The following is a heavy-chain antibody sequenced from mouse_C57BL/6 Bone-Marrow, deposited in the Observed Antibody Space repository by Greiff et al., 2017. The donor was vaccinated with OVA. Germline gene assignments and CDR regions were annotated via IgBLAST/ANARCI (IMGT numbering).Heavy chain of an antibody. CDR2: IYPGSGST. V-gene: IGHV1-55*01. J-gene: IGHJ3*01. CDR1: GYTFTSYW. Sequence: QVHVKQPGAELVKPGASVKMSCKASGYTFTSYWITWVKQRPGQGLEWIGDIYPGSGSTNYNEKFKSKATLTVDTSSSTAYMQLSSLTSEDSAVYYCAARGAWFAYWGQGTLVTVSA. CDR3: AARGAWFAY.